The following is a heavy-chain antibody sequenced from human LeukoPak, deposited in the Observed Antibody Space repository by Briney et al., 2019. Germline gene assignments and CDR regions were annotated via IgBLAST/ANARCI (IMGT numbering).Heavy chain of an antibody. CDR2: ISYDGSNK. V-gene: IGHV3-30-3*01. Sequence: GRSLRLSCAASGFTFSSYAMHWVRQAPGKGLEWVAVISYDGSNKYYADSVKGRFTISRDNSKNTLYLQMNSLRAEDTAVYYCARWVTTVVTHSGNFDYWGQGTLVTVSS. D-gene: IGHD4-23*01. CDR3: ARWVTTVVTHSGNFDY. CDR1: GFTFSSYA. J-gene: IGHJ4*02.